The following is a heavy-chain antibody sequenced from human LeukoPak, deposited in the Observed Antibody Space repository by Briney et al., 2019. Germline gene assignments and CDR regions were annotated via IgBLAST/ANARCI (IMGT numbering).Heavy chain of an antibody. Sequence: ASVKVSCKASGYTFTGYYMHWVRQAPGQGLEWMGWINPSSGGTNYAQKFQGWVTMTRDTSISTAYMELSRLRSDDTAVYYCASVDRGSSSGGAFDIWGQGTMVTVSS. CDR2: INPSSGGT. V-gene: IGHV1-2*04. D-gene: IGHD6-6*01. CDR3: ASVDRGSSSGGAFDI. J-gene: IGHJ3*02. CDR1: GYTFTGYY.